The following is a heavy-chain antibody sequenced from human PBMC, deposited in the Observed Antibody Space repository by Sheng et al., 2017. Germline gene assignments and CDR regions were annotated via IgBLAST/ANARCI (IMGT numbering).Heavy chain of an antibody. J-gene: IGHJ4*02. V-gene: IGHV4-38-2*01. D-gene: IGHD6-19*01. Sequence: VQLQESGPGLVKPSETLSLTCAVSGYSISSGYYWGWIRQPPGKGLEWIGSIYHSGSTYYNPSLKSRVTISVDTSKNQFSLKLSSVTAADTAVYYCARVAVAGTGDYFDYWGQGTLVTVSS. CDR1: GYSISSGYY. CDR2: IYHSGST. CDR3: ARVAVAGTGDYFDY.